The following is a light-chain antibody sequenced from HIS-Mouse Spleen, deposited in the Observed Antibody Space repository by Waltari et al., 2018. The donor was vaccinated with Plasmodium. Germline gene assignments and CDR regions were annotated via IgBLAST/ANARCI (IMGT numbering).Light chain of an antibody. CDR1: GLRSKY. J-gene: IGLJ3*02. Sequence: SSELPQDPAVSVVLGQTVSSTCRGDGLRSKYATWYQQKTGQPTALLIYGKNNRPPGSTARFSGSCSGNTVSLTTTGAQEEDEADYYCNSRDSSGNHLGVFGGGTKLTVL. CDR3: NSRDSSGNHLGV. CDR2: GKN. V-gene: IGLV3-19*01.